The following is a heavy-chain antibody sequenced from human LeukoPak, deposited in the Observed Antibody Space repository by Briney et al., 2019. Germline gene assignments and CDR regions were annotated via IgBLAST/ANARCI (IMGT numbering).Heavy chain of an antibody. CDR2: IIPIFGTA. CDR3: ARGLATANYYYYYYYMDV. D-gene: IGHD5-24*01. V-gene: IGHV1-69*06. J-gene: IGHJ6*03. CDR1: GGTFSSYA. Sequence: SVKVSCKASGGTFSSYAISWVRQAPGQGLEWMGGIIPIFGTANYAQKFQGRVTITADKSTSTAYMELSSLRSEDTAVYYCARGLATANYYYYYYYMDVWGKGTTVTVSS.